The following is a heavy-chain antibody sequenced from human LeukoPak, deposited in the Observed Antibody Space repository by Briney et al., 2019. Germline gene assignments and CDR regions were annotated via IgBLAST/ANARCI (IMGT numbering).Heavy chain of an antibody. CDR1: GGSISRSSYH. V-gene: IGHV4-39*07. CDR2: IYYSGST. Sequence: PSETLSLTCSVSGGSISRSSYHWGWIRQPPGKGLEWIGSIYYSGSTYYNPSLKSRVTISVDTSKNQFSLKLSSVTAADAAVYYCARDPGPYPYYFDYWGQGTLVTVSS. CDR3: ARDPGPYPYYFDY. J-gene: IGHJ4*02. D-gene: IGHD3-16*01.